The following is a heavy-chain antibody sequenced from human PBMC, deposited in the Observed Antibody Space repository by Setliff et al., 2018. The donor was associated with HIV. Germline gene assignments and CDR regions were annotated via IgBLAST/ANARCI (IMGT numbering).Heavy chain of an antibody. V-gene: IGHV1-69*06. CDR2: IIPIFGAP. J-gene: IGHJ4*02. CDR3: ASADYGGKVGFDY. D-gene: IGHD4-17*01. Sequence: SVKVSCKASGGTFSSYAISWVRQAPGQGLEWTGRIIPIFGAPNYAQKFQGRVTITADKSTSTAYMELSSLRSEDTAVYYCASADYGGKVGFDYWGQGTLVTVSS. CDR1: GGTFSSYA.